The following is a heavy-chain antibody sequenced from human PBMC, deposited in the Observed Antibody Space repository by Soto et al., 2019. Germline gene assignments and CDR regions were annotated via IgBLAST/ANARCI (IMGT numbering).Heavy chain of an antibody. J-gene: IGHJ4*02. V-gene: IGHV1-18*01. CDR3: ARYKLGIES. CDR2: ISAYNGNT. D-gene: IGHD7-27*01. CDR1: GYTFTSYG. Sequence: QVQLVQTGAEVKKPGASVKVSCKASGYTFTSYGXSWXXXXXGQGLEWMGWISAYNGNTNYAQKLQGRVTMTTDTSTSTAYMELRSLRSDDTAVYYCARYKLGIESWGQGTLVTVSS.